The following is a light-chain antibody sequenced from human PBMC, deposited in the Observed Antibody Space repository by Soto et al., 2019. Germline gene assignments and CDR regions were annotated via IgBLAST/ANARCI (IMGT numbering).Light chain of an antibody. Sequence: DIQMTQSPSSLSASVGDRITITCQASQDISNFLNWYQQKPGKAPKLLIYDASNLETGIPSRFSGSGSGTDFTFTISSLQPADIGTYYCQQYDEIPPTFGPGTKVDIK. CDR3: QQYDEIPPT. J-gene: IGKJ3*01. CDR2: DAS. V-gene: IGKV1-33*01. CDR1: QDISNF.